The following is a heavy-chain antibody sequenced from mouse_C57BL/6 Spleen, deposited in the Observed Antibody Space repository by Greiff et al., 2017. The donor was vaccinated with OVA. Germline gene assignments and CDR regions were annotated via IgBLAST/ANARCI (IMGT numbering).Heavy chain of an antibody. CDR1: GYTFTSHW. J-gene: IGHJ1*03. CDR2: IDPSDSYT. D-gene: IGHD4-1*01. CDR3: ERRRLAGTGWYFDV. V-gene: IGHV1-69*01. Sequence: QLPLKHPVAELVMPGALVKLSFKAFGYTFTSHWMHWVKQRPGQGLEWIGEIDPSDSYTNYNQKFKGKSTLTVDKSSSAAYMQLSSLTSEDSADYYSERRRLAGTGWYFDVWGTGTTVTVSS.